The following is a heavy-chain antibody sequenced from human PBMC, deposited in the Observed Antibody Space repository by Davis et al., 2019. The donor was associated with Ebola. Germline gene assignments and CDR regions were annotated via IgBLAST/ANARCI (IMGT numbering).Heavy chain of an antibody. CDR2: ISYDGSNK. CDR3: ARDLGAILTGYYQNPYYYYGMDV. V-gene: IGHV3-30-3*01. Sequence: PGGSLRLSCAASGFTFSSYAMHWVRQAPGKGLEWVAVISYDGSNKYYADSVKGRFTISRDNSKNTLYLQMNSLRAEDTAVYYCARDLGAILTGYYQNPYYYYGMDVWGQGTTVTVSS. D-gene: IGHD3-9*01. J-gene: IGHJ6*02. CDR1: GFTFSSYA.